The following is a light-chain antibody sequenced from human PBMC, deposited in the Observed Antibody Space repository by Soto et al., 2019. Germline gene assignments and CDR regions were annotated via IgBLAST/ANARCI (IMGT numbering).Light chain of an antibody. Sequence: EIVMTQSPATLSVSPGERVTLSCRASQSVFSSLAWYQHKPGQAPRLLIYGAATRATGIPARFSGSGSGTDFTRTSSILQSEDSAVYFCQQYHTWPAFGRGTRVEIK. CDR1: QSVFSS. J-gene: IGKJ4*02. V-gene: IGKV3-15*01. CDR2: GAA. CDR3: QQYHTWPA.